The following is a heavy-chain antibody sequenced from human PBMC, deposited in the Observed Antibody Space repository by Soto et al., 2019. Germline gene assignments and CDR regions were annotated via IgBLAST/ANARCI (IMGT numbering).Heavy chain of an antibody. V-gene: IGHV5-10-1*01. J-gene: IGHJ6*02. CDR2: IDPSDSYT. D-gene: IGHD2-2*02. CDR3: ARLLLYYPLYCYYYYLISF. Sequence: GESLKISCKGSGYSFTSYWISWVRQMPGKGLEWMGRIDPSDSYTNYSPSFQGHVTISADKSISTAYLQWSSLKASDTAMYYCARLLLYYPLYCYYYYLISFSGQRTTVPVSS. CDR1: GYSFTSYW.